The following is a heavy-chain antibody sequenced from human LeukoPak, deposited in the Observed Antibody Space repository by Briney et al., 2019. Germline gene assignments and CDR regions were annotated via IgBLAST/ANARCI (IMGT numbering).Heavy chain of an antibody. CDR2: IYYSGST. CDR3: ATLGTPHSYYYYYMDV. Sequence: PSETLSLTCTVSGGSLSSSSYYWGWIRQPPGKGLEWIGSIYYSGSTYYNPSLKSRVTISVDTSKNQFSLKLSSVTAADTAVYYCATLGTPHSYYYYYMDVWGKGTTVTVSS. V-gene: IGHV4-39*01. CDR1: GGSLSSSSYY. J-gene: IGHJ6*03. D-gene: IGHD1-1*01.